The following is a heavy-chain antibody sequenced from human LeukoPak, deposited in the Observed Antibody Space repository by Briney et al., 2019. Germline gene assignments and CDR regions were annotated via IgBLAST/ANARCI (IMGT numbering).Heavy chain of an antibody. CDR2: IYYSGST. J-gene: IGHJ4*02. Sequence: SETLSLTCTVSGGSISSYYWSWIRQPPGKGLEWIGYIYYSGSTNYNPSLKSRVTISVDMSKNQFSLKLSSVTAADTAVYYCARAYYYGSGSTINWLMSFDYWGQGTLVTVSS. CDR3: ARAYYYGSGSTINWLMSFDY. V-gene: IGHV4-59*01. D-gene: IGHD3-10*01. CDR1: GGSISSYY.